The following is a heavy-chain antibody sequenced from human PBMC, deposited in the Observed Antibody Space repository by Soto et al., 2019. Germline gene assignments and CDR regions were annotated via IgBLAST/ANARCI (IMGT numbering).Heavy chain of an antibody. Sequence: ASVKVSCKASGYTFIRYGITWVRQAPGQGLEWMGWISAYNGNTNYAQKLQGRVTMTTDTSTSTAYMELRSLRSDDTAVYYCARLEGFPDYEGSGSRYSYGMDGWGQGTTVNV. D-gene: IGHD3-10*01. CDR2: ISAYNGNT. CDR3: ARLEGFPDYEGSGSRYSYGMDG. CDR1: GYTFIRYG. V-gene: IGHV1-18*01. J-gene: IGHJ6*02.